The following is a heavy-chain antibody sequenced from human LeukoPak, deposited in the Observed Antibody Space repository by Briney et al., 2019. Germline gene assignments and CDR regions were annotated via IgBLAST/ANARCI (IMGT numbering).Heavy chain of an antibody. CDR2: ISWNSGNI. D-gene: IGHD2/OR15-2a*01. V-gene: IGHV3-9*01. Sequence: GRSLRLSCAGSGFTFDDYAMHWVRHTPGKGLEWVSGISWNSGNIAYADFVGGRFTISRDNAKNSLSLQMNSLSGEDTAVYYCAKDAYGGATFFYYMDVWGKGTTVTVSS. CDR3: AKDAYGGATFFYYMDV. CDR1: GFTFDDYA. J-gene: IGHJ6*03.